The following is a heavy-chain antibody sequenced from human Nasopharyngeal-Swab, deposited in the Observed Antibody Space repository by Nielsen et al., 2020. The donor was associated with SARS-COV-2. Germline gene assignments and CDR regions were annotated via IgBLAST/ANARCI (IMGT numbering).Heavy chain of an antibody. CDR1: GFTFSSYS. V-gene: IGHV3-30-3*01. CDR3: ARDGVAAAGIDY. J-gene: IGHJ4*02. Sequence: GESLKISCAASGFTFSSYSMHWVRQAPGKGLEWVAVISYDGSNKYYADSVKGRFTISRDNSKNTLYLQMNSLRAGDTAVYYGARDGVAAAGIDYWGQGTLVTVSS. CDR2: ISYDGSNK. D-gene: IGHD6-13*01.